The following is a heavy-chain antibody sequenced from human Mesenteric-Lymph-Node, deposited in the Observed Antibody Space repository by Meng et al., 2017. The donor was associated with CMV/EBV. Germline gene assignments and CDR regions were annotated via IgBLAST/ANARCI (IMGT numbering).Heavy chain of an antibody. CDR2: INHSGST. CDR3: SMGLYDAFDI. Sequence: SETLSLTCAVYGGSFSGYYWSWIRQPPGKGLEWIGEINHSGSTNYNPSLKSRVTISVDTSKNQFSLKLSSVTAADTAVYYCSMGLYDAFDIWGQGTMVTVSS. D-gene: IGHD2-2*02. CDR1: GGSFSGYY. V-gene: IGHV4-34*01. J-gene: IGHJ3*02.